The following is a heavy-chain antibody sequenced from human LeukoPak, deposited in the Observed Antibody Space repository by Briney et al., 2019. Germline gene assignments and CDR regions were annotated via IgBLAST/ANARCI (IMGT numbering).Heavy chain of an antibody. CDR2: IYTSGST. J-gene: IGHJ6*03. Sequence: SETLSLTCTVSGGSISSYYWSWIRQPAGKGLEWSGRIYTSGSTNYNPSLKSRVTISVDTSKNQFSLKLSSVTAADTAVYYCARDLTIFGVVPHLYMDVWGKGTTVTVSS. CDR3: ARDLTIFGVVPHLYMDV. V-gene: IGHV4-4*07. D-gene: IGHD3-3*01. CDR1: GGSISSYY.